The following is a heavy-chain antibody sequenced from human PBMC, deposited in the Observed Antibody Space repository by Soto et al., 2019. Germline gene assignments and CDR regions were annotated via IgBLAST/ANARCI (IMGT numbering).Heavy chain of an antibody. D-gene: IGHD3-10*01. Sequence: QVQLVESGGGVVQPGRSLRLSCAASGFTFSSYGMHWVRQAPGKGLEWVAVISYDGSNKYYADSVKGRFTISRDNSKNTLYLQMNSLRAEDTAVYYCAKSAGVISTDYYYGMDVWGQGTTVTVS. J-gene: IGHJ6*02. CDR1: GFTFSSYG. CDR3: AKSAGVISTDYYYGMDV. V-gene: IGHV3-30*18. CDR2: ISYDGSNK.